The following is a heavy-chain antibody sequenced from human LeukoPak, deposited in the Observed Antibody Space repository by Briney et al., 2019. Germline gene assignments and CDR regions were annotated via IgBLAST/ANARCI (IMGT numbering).Heavy chain of an antibody. V-gene: IGHV3-15*01. CDR2: IRSKSDGGTT. CDR1: GFTFSSYS. D-gene: IGHD3-10*01. CDR3: TTDIPVTMAHCFDY. J-gene: IGHJ4*02. Sequence: TGGSLRISCAASGFTFSSYSMNWVRQAPGKGLEWVGRIRSKSDGGTTDYAAPVKGRSTISRDDSKNTLYLHMNSLKTEDTAVYYCTTDIPVTMAHCFDYWGQGTLVTVSS.